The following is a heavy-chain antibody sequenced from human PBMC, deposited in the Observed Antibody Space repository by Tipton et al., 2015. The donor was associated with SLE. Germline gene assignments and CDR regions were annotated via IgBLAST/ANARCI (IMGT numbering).Heavy chain of an antibody. V-gene: IGHV4-39*07. D-gene: IGHD4-23*01. CDR2: IYFSGSAYST. J-gene: IGHJ4*02. CDR3: ARDLGGNSSVYFDY. CDR1: GDSISTTTSY. Sequence: TLSLTCTVSGDSISTTTSYWGWIRQPPGKGLEWIGDIYFSGSAYSTYYNPSLKSRVTISVDKPENHFSLRLSAVTAADTAVYYCARDLGGNSSVYFDYWGQGTLVTVSS.